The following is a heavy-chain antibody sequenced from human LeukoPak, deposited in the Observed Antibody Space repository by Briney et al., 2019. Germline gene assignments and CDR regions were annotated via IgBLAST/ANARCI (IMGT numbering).Heavy chain of an antibody. CDR1: GYTFTGYY. J-gene: IGHJ4*02. CDR2: INPNSGGT. Sequence: GAPVKLSCKASGYTFTGYYIHWVRQAPGQGLEWMAWINPNSGGTNYAQKFQGRVTVTRDTSISTAYMELSRLRSDDTAVYYCARGETTVTYFDYGGQETLDTVSS. V-gene: IGHV1-2*02. D-gene: IGHD4-17*01. CDR3: ARGETTVTYFDY.